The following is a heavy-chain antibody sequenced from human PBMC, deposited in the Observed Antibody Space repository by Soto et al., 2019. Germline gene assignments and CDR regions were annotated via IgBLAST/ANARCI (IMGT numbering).Heavy chain of an antibody. CDR2: IYFDWMT. CDR1: GASLSSGGYY. Sequence: QVQLLESGPGLVKPSQTLSLSCIVSGASLSSGGYYWNWIRQHPGKGLEWIGYIYFDWMTYYNPSLESRVTMSTDASKNQFSLHLSSVTAADTAVYYCARDRYGDYYAYWGQGILVTVSS. V-gene: IGHV4-31*03. CDR3: ARDRYGDYYAY. J-gene: IGHJ4*02. D-gene: IGHD3-22*01.